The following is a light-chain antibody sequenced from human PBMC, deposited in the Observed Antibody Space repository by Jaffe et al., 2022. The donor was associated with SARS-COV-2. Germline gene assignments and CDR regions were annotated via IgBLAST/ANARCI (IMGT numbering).Light chain of an antibody. CDR1: SGSVSTRSS. Sequence: QTVVTQEPSFSVSPGGTVTLTCGLTSGSVSTRSSPNWYQQTPGQAPRTLLYRTNIRSSGVPDRFSGSIIGNKAALTITGAQADDESDYYCVLYMGSGIWVFGGGTKLTVL. CDR3: VLYMGSGIWV. V-gene: IGLV8-61*01. CDR2: RTN. J-gene: IGLJ3*02.